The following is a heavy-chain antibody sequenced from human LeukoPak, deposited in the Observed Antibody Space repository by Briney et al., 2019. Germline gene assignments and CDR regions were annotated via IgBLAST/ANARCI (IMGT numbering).Heavy chain of an antibody. CDR3: AGDYGSGSYRFDY. CDR2: IYHSGST. J-gene: IGHJ4*02. CDR1: GGSISSYY. D-gene: IGHD3-10*01. V-gene: IGHV4-59*12. Sequence: SETLSLTCTVSGGSISSYYWSWIRQPPGKGLEWIGYIYHSGSTLYNPSLKSRVTISIDRSKNQFSLKLSSVTAADTAVYYCAGDYGSGSYRFDYWGQGTLVTVSS.